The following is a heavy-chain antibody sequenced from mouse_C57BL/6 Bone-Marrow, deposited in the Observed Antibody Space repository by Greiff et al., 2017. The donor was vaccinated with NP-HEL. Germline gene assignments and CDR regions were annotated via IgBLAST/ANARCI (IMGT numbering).Heavy chain of an antibody. V-gene: IGHV5-16*01. CDR1: GFTFSDYY. CDR2: INYDGSST. J-gene: IGHJ2*01. CDR3: ARDNYYYFDY. Sequence: EVQRVESEGGLVQPGSSMKLSCTASGFTFSDYYMAWVRQVPEKGLEWVANINYDGSSTYYLDSLKSRFIISRDNAKNILYLQMSSLQSEDTATYYCARDNYYYFDYWGQGTTLTVSS. D-gene: IGHD2-1*01.